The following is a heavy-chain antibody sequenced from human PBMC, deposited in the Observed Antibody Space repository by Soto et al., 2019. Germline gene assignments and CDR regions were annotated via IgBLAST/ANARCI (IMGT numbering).Heavy chain of an antibody. CDR3: ARSGVSYVAFDI. CDR2: IIPIFGTA. Sequence: ASVKVSCKASGGTFSSYAISWVRQAPGQGLEWMGGIIPIFGTANYAQKFQGRVTITADESTSTAYMELSSLRSEDTAVYYCARSGVSYVAFDIWGQGTMVTVS. V-gene: IGHV1-69*13. D-gene: IGHD3-10*02. J-gene: IGHJ3*02. CDR1: GGTFSSYA.